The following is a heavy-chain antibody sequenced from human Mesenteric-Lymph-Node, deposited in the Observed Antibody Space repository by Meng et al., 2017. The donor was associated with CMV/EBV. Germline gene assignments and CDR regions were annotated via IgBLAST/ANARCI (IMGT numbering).Heavy chain of an antibody. Sequence: GGSLRLSCEASGFAFSNTGMHWVRQAPGKGLEWLTFIRYDGSYTYYADSVKGRLIVSRDNSKNTLYLQMNSLRAEDTAVYYCARDPYSSSGGAFDIWGQGTMVTVSS. CDR3: ARDPYSSSGGAFDI. CDR1: GFAFSNTG. CDR2: IRYDGSYT. V-gene: IGHV3-30*02. J-gene: IGHJ3*02. D-gene: IGHD6-6*01.